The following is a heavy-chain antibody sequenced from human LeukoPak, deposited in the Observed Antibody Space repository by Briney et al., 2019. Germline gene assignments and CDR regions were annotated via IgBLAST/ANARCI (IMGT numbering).Heavy chain of an antibody. D-gene: IGHD3/OR15-3a*01. Sequence: ASVKVSCKASGFAFRSYGISWVRQAPGQGLEWMGWISPHSGNTYYAPSLQGRVTMTADTSTNIAYMEMRSLRSDDSAVYYCARIDAFTYGLPLDFWGQGSQVTVSS. CDR2: ISPHSGNT. J-gene: IGHJ1*01. CDR1: GFAFRSYG. CDR3: ARIDAFTYGLPLDF. V-gene: IGHV1-18*01.